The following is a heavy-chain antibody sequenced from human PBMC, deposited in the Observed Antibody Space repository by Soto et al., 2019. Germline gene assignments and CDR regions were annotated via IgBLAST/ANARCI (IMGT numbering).Heavy chain of an antibody. V-gene: IGHV4-59*01. D-gene: IGHD2-21*02. Sequence: SETLSLTCTVSGGSISSYYWSWIRLPPGKGLEWIGYIYYSGSTNYNPFLKSRVTISVDMSKNQFSLNLSSVTAADTAVYYCARLRGDYYYYYGMDVWGQGTTVTVSS. CDR3: ARLRGDYYYYYGMDV. CDR2: IYYSGST. J-gene: IGHJ6*02. CDR1: GGSISSYY.